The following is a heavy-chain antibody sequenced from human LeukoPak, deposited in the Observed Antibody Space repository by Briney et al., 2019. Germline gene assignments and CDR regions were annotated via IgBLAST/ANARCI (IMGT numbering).Heavy chain of an antibody. CDR2: ISGYDGNT. Sequence: ASVKVSCKASGYTFTTYGVSWVRQAPGQGLEWMGWISGYDGNTNYAQKLRGRVTMTTDTSTSTAYMDLRSLRSDDTALYYCARTVTTSSFYFDYWGQGTLVTVSS. D-gene: IGHD4-17*01. CDR3: ARTVTTSSFYFDY. CDR1: GYTFTTYG. V-gene: IGHV1-18*01. J-gene: IGHJ4*02.